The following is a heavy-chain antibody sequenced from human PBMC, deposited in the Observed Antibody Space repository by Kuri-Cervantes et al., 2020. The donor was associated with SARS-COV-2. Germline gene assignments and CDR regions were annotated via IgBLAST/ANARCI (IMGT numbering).Heavy chain of an antibody. J-gene: IGHJ6*02. V-gene: IGHV3-33*01. D-gene: IGHD4-11*01. CDR1: GFTFSSYG. CDR3: ARDYTYYYYGMDA. Sequence: GESLKISCAASGFTFSSYGMHWVRQAPGKGLEWVAVIWYDGSNKYYADSVKGRFTISRDNSKNTLYLQMNSLRAEDTAVYYCARDYTYYYYGMDAWGQGTTVTVSS. CDR2: IWYDGSNK.